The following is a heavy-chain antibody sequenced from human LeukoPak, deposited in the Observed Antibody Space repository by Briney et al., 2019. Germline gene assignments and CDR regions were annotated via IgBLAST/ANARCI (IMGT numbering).Heavy chain of an antibody. Sequence: SETLSLACTVSGGSISSSSYNWGWIRQPPGKGLEWIGSVFYSGSTYYSPSLKSRVTISVDTSMNQFSLKLSSVTAADTAVYYCARGHFGGPYCSGATCFKNWFDPWGQGTLVTVSS. CDR3: ARGHFGGPYCSGATCFKNWFDP. J-gene: IGHJ5*02. D-gene: IGHD2-15*01. V-gene: IGHV4-39*01. CDR1: GGSISSSSYN. CDR2: VFYSGST.